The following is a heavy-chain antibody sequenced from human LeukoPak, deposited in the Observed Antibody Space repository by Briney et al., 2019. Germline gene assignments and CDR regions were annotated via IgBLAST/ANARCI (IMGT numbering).Heavy chain of an antibody. Sequence: QPGGSLRLSCAASGFTFSSYAMSWVRQAPGKGLEWVSAISGSGGSTYYADSVKGRFTISRDNSKNTLYLQRNSLRAEDTAVYYCAKDRGVVVVVAATHYWGQGTLVTVSS. J-gene: IGHJ4*02. D-gene: IGHD2-15*01. CDR3: AKDRGVVVVVAATHY. CDR2: ISGSGGST. CDR1: GFTFSSYA. V-gene: IGHV3-23*01.